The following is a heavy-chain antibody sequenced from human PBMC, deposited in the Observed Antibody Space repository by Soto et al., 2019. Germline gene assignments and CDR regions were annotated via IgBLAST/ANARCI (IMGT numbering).Heavy chain of an antibody. J-gene: IGHJ4*02. CDR1: GFTFSSYA. Sequence: GGSLRLSCAASGFTFSSYAMSWVRQAPGKGLEWVSAISGSGGSTYYADSVKGRFTISRDNSKTTLYLQMNSLRAEDTAVYYCAKVDSPRYYYGSGSYSYFDYWGQGTLVTVSS. V-gene: IGHV3-23*01. CDR2: ISGSGGST. CDR3: AKVDSPRYYYGSGSYSYFDY. D-gene: IGHD3-10*01.